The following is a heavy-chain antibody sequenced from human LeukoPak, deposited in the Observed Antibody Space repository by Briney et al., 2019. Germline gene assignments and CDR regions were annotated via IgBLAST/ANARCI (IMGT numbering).Heavy chain of an antibody. V-gene: IGHV3-7*01. CDR3: ARDDVGSYYFY. J-gene: IGHJ4*02. Sequence: GGSLRLSCAASGFTFSDYWMTWVRQAPGRGLEWVANVNRDGSDKYYVDSVKGRFTISRDNAKNSLYLQMNSLRAEDTAVYYCARDDVGSYYFYWGQGTLVTVSS. CDR1: GFTFSDYW. CDR2: VNRDGSDK. D-gene: IGHD3-10*01.